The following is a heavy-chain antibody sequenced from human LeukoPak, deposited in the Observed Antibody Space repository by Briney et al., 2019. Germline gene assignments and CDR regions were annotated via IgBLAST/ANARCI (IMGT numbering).Heavy chain of an antibody. J-gene: IGHJ4*01. CDR2: LRGDGET. CDR1: GFVFSNYA. V-gene: IGHV3-23*01. Sequence: SGGSLRLSYAASGFVFSNYAMSWVRQTPARWLEWVSSLRGDGETFYADSVKGRFTLSRDHSRNTVYLQLNNLRVEDTAVYYCAKTSWVSSADAVLWGQGTPVTVSS. D-gene: IGHD3-16*01. CDR3: AKTSWVSSADAVL.